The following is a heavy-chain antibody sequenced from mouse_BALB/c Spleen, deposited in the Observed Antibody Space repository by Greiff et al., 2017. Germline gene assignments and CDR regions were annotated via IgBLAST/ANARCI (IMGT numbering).Heavy chain of an antibody. V-gene: IGHV1S137*01. Sequence: QVHVKQSGAELVRPGVSVKISCKGSGYTFTDYAMHWVKQSHAKSLEWIGVISTYYGDASYNQKFKGKATMTVDKSSSTAYMELARLTSEDSAIYYCARGGGSSYPFDYWGQGTTLTVSS. CDR1: GYTFTDYA. D-gene: IGHD1-1*01. CDR3: ARGGGSSYPFDY. CDR2: ISTYYGDA. J-gene: IGHJ2*01.